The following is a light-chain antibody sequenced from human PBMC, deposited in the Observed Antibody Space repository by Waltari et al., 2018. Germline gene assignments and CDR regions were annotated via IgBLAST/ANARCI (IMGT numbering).Light chain of an antibody. V-gene: IGKV1-33*01. CDR3: QQYKDLPRT. CDR1: QDIRNY. CDR2: DAS. J-gene: IGKJ1*01. Sequence: DIQMTQSPSSMSASVGDRVSITCEASQDIRNYLSWYQQKPGKAPKLLIYDASNEETGVPSRFSGSESGTDFTFTISSLQPEDIGTYYCQQYKDLPRTFGQGTKVEFK.